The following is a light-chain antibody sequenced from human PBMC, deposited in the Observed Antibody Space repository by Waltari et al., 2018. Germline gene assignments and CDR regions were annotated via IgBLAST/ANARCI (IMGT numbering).Light chain of an antibody. Sequence: DIVMTQSPDSLAVYRGERATINYQSRPNILYSSNNKNYLAWYQLKPGQAPKLLFYWASTRESGVPDRFSGSGSGTEFTLTINSLQAEDVAVYYCQQHYSTPRTFGQGTKVEIK. CDR3: QQHYSTPRT. J-gene: IGKJ1*01. CDR2: WAS. V-gene: IGKV4-1*01. CDR1: PNILYSSNNKNY.